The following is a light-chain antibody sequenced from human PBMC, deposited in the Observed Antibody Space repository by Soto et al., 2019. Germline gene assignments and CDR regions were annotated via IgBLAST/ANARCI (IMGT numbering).Light chain of an antibody. V-gene: IGLV2-14*01. CDR3: SSYTSSSTYV. CDR2: EVS. CDR1: SSDVGGYNY. J-gene: IGLJ1*01. Sequence: QSALTQPASVSGSPGQSITVSCTGTSSDVGGYNYVSWYQQHPGKVPKLMIYEVSHRPSGVSNRFSGSKSGNTASLTISGLQAEDEADYYCSSYTSSSTYVFGTGTKVTVL.